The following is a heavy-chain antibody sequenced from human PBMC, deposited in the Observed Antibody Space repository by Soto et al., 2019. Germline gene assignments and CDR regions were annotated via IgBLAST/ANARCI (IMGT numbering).Heavy chain of an antibody. V-gene: IGHV3-48*04. CDR2: ISSSSSNI. J-gene: IGHJ3*02. CDR1: GFTFSTYS. CDR3: VRGGRGYTRDDVFDI. D-gene: IGHD2-2*02. Sequence: GGSLRLSCAASGFTFSTYSMNWVRQAPGKGLEWVSYISSSSSNIFYTDSVKGRFTVSRDNAKNSLYLQMSSLRAEDTAVYYCVRGGRGYTRDDVFDIWGQGTMVTVSS.